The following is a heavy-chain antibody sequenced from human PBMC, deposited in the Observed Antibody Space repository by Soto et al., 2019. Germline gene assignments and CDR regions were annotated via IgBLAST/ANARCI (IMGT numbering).Heavy chain of an antibody. Sequence: GGSLRLSCAASGFTFSDYYMSWIRQAPGKGLEWVSYISSSGSTIYYADSVKGRFTISRDNAKNSLYLQMNSLRAEDTAVYYCARYPRRTYDFWPSSYWGQGTLVTVSS. CDR2: ISSSGSTI. CDR3: ARYPRRTYDFWPSSY. CDR1: GFTFSDYY. J-gene: IGHJ4*02. V-gene: IGHV3-11*01. D-gene: IGHD3-3*01.